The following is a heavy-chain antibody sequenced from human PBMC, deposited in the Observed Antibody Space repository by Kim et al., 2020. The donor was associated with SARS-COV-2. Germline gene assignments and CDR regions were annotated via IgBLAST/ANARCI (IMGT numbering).Heavy chain of an antibody. Sequence: GGSLRLSCAASGFTFSSYSMNWVRQAPGKGLEWVSSISSSSSYIYYADSVKGRFTISRDNAKNSLYLQMNSLRAEDTAVYYCARERRVRFLDAFDIWGQGTMVTVSS. CDR3: ARERRVRFLDAFDI. J-gene: IGHJ3*02. V-gene: IGHV3-21*01. D-gene: IGHD3-3*01. CDR1: GFTFSSYS. CDR2: ISSSSSYI.